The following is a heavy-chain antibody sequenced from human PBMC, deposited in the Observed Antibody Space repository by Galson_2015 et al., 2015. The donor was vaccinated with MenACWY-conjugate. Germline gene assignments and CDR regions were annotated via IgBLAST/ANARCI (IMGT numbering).Heavy chain of an antibody. CDR1: GYTLTDLS. J-gene: IGHJ5*01. Sequence: SVKVSCKVSGYTLTDLSMYWVRQAPGKGLEWMGGFNPGDGKTIYAQRFQGRVTMTEDTSTDTAYMELSSLRSEDTAVYYCAADRHQVRRGWFPSWAQETLVTVSS. CDR2: FNPGDGKT. CDR3: AADRHQVRRGWFPS. V-gene: IGHV1-24*01. D-gene: IGHD1-1*01.